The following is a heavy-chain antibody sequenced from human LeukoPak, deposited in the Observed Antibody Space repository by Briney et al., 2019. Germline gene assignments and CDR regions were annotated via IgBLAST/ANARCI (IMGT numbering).Heavy chain of an antibody. J-gene: IGHJ3*02. CDR3: ARGAFAIEAFDI. Sequence: SETLSLTCTVSGGSISSYYWSWIRQHPGKGLEWIGYIYYSGSTYYNLSLKSRVTISVDTSKNQFSLKLSSVTAADTAVYYCARGAFAIEAFDIWGQGTMVTVSS. CDR1: GGSISSYY. V-gene: IGHV4-59*06. D-gene: IGHD2/OR15-2a*01. CDR2: IYYSGST.